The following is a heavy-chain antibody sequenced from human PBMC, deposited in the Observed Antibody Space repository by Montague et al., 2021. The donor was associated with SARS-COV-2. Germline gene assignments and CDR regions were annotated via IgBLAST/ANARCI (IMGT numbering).Heavy chain of an antibody. CDR1: VGSISSSSHY. V-gene: IGHV4-39*01. J-gene: IGHJ4*02. Sequence: SETLSLTCTVSVGSISSSSHYWGWIRQPPGTGLEWIGSIYYSGSTYYNPSLKSRVTISVDTSKNQFSLKLSSVTAADTAVYYCVEIVGAADYWGQGTLVTVSS. CDR3: VEIVGAADY. D-gene: IGHD1-26*01. CDR2: IYYSGST.